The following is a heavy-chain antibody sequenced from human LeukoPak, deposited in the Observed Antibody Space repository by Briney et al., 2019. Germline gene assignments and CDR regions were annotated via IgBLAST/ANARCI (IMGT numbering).Heavy chain of an antibody. J-gene: IGHJ6*03. CDR3: ARGPNYYYYMDV. V-gene: IGHV3-21*01. Sequence: GGSLRLSCAASGFTFSSYSMNWVRQAPGKGLEWVSSISSSSSCIYYADSVKGRFTISRDNAKNSLYLQMNSLRAEDTAVYYCARGPNYYYYMDVWGKGTTVTVSS. CDR2: ISSSSSCI. CDR1: GFTFSSYS.